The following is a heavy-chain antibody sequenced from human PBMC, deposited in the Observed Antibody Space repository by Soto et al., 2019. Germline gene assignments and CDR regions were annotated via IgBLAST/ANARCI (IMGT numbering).Heavy chain of an antibody. CDR3: AKGYCSGGSCRALFDY. Sequence: GGSLRLSCAASGFTFSSYSMSWVRQAPGKELEWVSVISGSGGTTYYADSVKGRFTISRDNSKNTLYLQMNSLRAEDTVVYYCAKGYCSGGSCRALFDYWGQGTLVTVSS. D-gene: IGHD2-15*01. V-gene: IGHV3-23*01. CDR1: GFTFSSYS. J-gene: IGHJ4*02. CDR2: ISGSGGTT.